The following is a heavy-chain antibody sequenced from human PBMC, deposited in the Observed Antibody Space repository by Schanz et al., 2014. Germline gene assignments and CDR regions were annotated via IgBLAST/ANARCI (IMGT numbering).Heavy chain of an antibody. J-gene: IGHJ6*02. CDR3: ARFLARYQYYGVDV. CDR1: GFTFSDYY. V-gene: IGHV3-11*05. Sequence: QVQLVDSGGGLVKPGGSLRLSCAASGFTFSDYYMTWIRQAPGKGLEWVSDISDSGDSTHYADSVKGRFSISRDNGETSVYLQISSLRVEDTAVYYCARFLARYQYYGVDVWGQGTTVIVSS. D-gene: IGHD3-3*01. CDR2: ISDSGDST.